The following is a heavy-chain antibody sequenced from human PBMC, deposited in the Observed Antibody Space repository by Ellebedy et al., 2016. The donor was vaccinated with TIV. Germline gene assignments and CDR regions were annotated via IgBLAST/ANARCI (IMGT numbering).Heavy chain of an antibody. J-gene: IGHJ6*02. CDR2: ISGSGGST. CDR3: ATDDDRSSSSGMDV. CDR1: GFTFSSYA. V-gene: IGHV3-23*01. Sequence: GESLKISXAASGFTFSSYAMSWVRQAPGKGLEWVSAISGSGGSTYYADSVKGRFTISRDNSKNTLYLQMNSLRAEDTAVYHCATDDDRSSSSGMDVWGQGTTVTVSS. D-gene: IGHD1-1*01.